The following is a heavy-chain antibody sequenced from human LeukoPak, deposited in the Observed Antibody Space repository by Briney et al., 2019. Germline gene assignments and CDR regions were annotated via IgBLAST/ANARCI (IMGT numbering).Heavy chain of an antibody. J-gene: IGHJ4*02. CDR3: ARALNRAPGSSGYTFDY. Sequence: SETLSLTCTVSGGSISGYYWTWIRQPAGKGLEWIGRIYSSGDTNHNYNPSFESRVTISGDTSKNQFSLRLKSVTAADTAVYYCARALNRAPGSSGYTFDYWGQGTLVTVSS. V-gene: IGHV4-4*07. D-gene: IGHD3-22*01. CDR2: IYSSGDTNH. CDR1: GGSISGYY.